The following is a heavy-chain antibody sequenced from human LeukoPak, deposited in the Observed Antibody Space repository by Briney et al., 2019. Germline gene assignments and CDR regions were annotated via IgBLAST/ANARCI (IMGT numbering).Heavy chain of an antibody. CDR3: ARDIYCSGGSCYWSWFDP. D-gene: IGHD2-15*01. V-gene: IGHV1-69*13. J-gene: IGHJ5*02. CDR1: GGTFSSYA. Sequence: LRASVKVSCKASGGTFSSYALSWVRQAPGQGLEWMGGIIPIFGTANYAQKFQGRVTITADESTSTAYMELSSLRSEDTAVYYCARDIYCSGGSCYWSWFDPWGQGTLVTVSS. CDR2: IIPIFGTA.